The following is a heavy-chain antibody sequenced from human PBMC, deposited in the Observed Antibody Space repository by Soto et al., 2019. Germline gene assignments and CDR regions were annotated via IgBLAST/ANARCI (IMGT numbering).Heavy chain of an antibody. Sequence: EVQLLESGGGLVQPGGSLRLSCAASGFTFSSYAMSWVRQAPGKGLEWVSYISSSGSTIYYADSVKGRFTISRDNAKNSLYLQMNSLRAEDTAVYYCARRFTFGGVIVRNIDYWGQGTLVTVSS. CDR3: ARRFTFGGVIVRNIDY. CDR2: ISSSGSTI. J-gene: IGHJ4*02. V-gene: IGHV3-48*04. D-gene: IGHD3-16*02. CDR1: GFTFSSYA.